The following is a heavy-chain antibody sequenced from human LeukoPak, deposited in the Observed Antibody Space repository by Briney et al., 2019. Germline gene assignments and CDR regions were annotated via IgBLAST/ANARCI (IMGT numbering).Heavy chain of an antibody. CDR2: INLNSGST. J-gene: IGHJ4*02. V-gene: IGHV1-2*02. D-gene: IGHD1-26*01. Sequence: ALVKLSCKASGYTFTGYDIHWVRQAAGQGLEWMGWINLNSGSTNYAQKFQGRVTMTREKSISTAYMGLSRLRSDDTAVYYCARGSIVGATFDYFDYWGQGTLVTVSS. CDR3: ARGSIVGATFDYFDY. CDR1: GYTFTGYD.